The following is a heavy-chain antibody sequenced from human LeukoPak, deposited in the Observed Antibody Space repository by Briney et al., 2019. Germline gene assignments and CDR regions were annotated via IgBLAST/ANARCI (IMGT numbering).Heavy chain of an antibody. CDR1: GFTFSSYG. CDR2: ISSSGNYI. D-gene: IGHD2-21*02. Sequence: GRSLRLSCAASGFTFSSYGMHWVRQAPGKGLEWVSSISSSGNYIYYADSVKGRFTISRYNAKNSLYLQMNSLRAEDTAVYYCASSIVVVTARYNWFDPWGQGTLVTVSS. J-gene: IGHJ5*02. CDR3: ASSIVVVTARYNWFDP. V-gene: IGHV3-21*01.